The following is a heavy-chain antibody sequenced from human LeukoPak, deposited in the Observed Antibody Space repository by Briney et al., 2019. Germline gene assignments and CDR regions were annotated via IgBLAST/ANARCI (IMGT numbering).Heavy chain of an antibody. CDR3: ARGGIAAVGTFAFDI. J-gene: IGHJ3*02. D-gene: IGHD6-13*01. V-gene: IGHV1-2*02. CDR2: INPNSGGT. CDR1: RYTFTGYY. Sequence: ASVKVSCKASRYTFTGYYMHWVRQAPGQGLEWMGWINPNSGGTNYAQKFQSGVTMTRDTSISTAYMELSRLRSGDTAVYYCARGGIAAVGTFAFDIWGQGTMVTVSS.